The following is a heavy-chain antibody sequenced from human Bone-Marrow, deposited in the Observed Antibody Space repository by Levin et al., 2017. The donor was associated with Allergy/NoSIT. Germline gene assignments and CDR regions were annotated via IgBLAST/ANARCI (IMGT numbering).Heavy chain of an antibody. V-gene: IGHV1-2*06. J-gene: IGHJ5*02. CDR1: GHTLTGFY. Sequence: GESLKISCKASGHTLTGFYLHWVRQAPGKGLEWVGRISPKSGGTRSAQRFLDRVTLTRDTSISTVYMELSRLTSDDTAIYYCAGDYGYNWFDPWGQGTLVTVSS. CDR3: AGDYGYNWFDP. D-gene: IGHD4-17*01. CDR2: ISPKSGGT.